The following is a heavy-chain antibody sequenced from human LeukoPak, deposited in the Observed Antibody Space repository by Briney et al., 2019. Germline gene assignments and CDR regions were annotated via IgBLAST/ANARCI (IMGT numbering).Heavy chain of an antibody. CDR2: ISSSSSTI. J-gene: IGHJ4*02. CDR1: GFTFSSYS. Sequence: PGGSLRLSCAASGFTFSSYSMNWVRQAPGKGLEWVSYISSSSSTIYYADSVKGRFTISRDNAKNSLYLQMNSLRAEDTAVYYCARDTDFDCWGQGTLVTVSS. CDR3: ARDTDFDC. V-gene: IGHV3-48*01.